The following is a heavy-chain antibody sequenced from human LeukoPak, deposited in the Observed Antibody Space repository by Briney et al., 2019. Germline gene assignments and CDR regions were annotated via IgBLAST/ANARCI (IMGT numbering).Heavy chain of an antibody. CDR2: IHYSGST. CDR1: GGSIGSSSDY. D-gene: IGHD6-19*01. Sequence: SETLSLTCTVSGGSIGSSSDYWGWIRQPPGKGLEWIGTIHYSGSTYYNPSLKSRVTISEDTSKNQFSLKLRSVTAADMAVYYCARRTSGWFHYFDYWGQGTLVTVSS. V-gene: IGHV4-39*01. J-gene: IGHJ4*02. CDR3: ARRTSGWFHYFDY.